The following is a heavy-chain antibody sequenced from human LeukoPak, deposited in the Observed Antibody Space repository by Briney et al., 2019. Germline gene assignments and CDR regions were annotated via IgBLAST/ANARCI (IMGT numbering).Heavy chain of an antibody. D-gene: IGHD3-22*01. Sequence: GGSLRLSCAVSGFAFNKYWMHWVRQAPGKGLVWVSRINGDGSTTSYADSVKGGFTISRDNARNTLYLQMSSLRAEETAVYYCATGNYYDSRGYYTFGHWGQGTLVTVSS. CDR2: INGDGSTT. CDR1: GFAFNKYW. J-gene: IGHJ4*02. CDR3: ATGNYYDSRGYYTFGH. V-gene: IGHV3-74*01.